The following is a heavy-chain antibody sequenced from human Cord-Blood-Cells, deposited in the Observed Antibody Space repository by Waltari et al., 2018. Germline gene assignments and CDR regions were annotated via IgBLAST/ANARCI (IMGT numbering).Heavy chain of an antibody. CDR1: GYTFTGYY. D-gene: IGHD2-8*01. J-gene: IGHJ4*02. CDR3: ARRAHCTNGVCYFFDY. CDR2: INPKSGGT. V-gene: IGHV1-2*02. Sequence: QVQLVQSGAEVKKPGASVKVSCKASGYTFTGYYMHWVRQAPGQGLEWMGWINPKSGGTNYAQKFQGRVTMTRDTYISTAYMELSRLRSEDTAVYYCARRAHCTNGVCYFFDYWGQGTLVTVSS.